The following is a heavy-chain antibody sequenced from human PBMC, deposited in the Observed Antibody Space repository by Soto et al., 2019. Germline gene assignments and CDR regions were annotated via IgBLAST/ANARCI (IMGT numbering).Heavy chain of an antibody. D-gene: IGHD5-12*01. CDR3: ARVQRDGYNYDNWFDP. V-gene: IGHV4-59*01. Sequence: SETLSLTCTVSGGSISSYYWSWIRQPPGKGLEWIGYIYYSGSTNYNPSLKSRVTISVDTSKNQFSLKLSSVTAADTAVYYCARVQRDGYNYDNWFDPWGQGTLVTVSS. CDR2: IYYSGST. J-gene: IGHJ5*02. CDR1: GGSISSYY.